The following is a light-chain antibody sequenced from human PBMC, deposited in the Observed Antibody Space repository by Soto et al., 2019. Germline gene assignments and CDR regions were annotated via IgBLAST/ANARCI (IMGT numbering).Light chain of an antibody. J-gene: IGLJ1*01. Sequence: QSVLTQPPSVAGSPGQSITISCTGTSSDFGGYDYVSWYQHHPGKAPRLIIYEVSYRPSGVSNRFSGSKSGYTASLTISGLQAEDEADYYCSSYTSSSTLVFGTGTKVTVL. CDR1: SSDFGGYDY. CDR3: SSYTSSSTLV. CDR2: EVS. V-gene: IGLV2-14*01.